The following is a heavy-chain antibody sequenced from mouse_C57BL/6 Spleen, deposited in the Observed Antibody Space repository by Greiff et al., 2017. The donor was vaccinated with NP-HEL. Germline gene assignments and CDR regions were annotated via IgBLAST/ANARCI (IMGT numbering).Heavy chain of an antibody. CDR2: INPNNGGT. CDR3: ARSGQTYFDY. Sequence: VQLQQSGPELVKPGASVQISCKASGYTFTDYYMNWVKQSHGKSLEWIGDINPNNGGTSYNQKFKGKATLTVDKSSSTAYMELRSLTSEDSAVYYCARSGQTYFDYWGQGTTLTVSS. V-gene: IGHV1-26*01. J-gene: IGHJ2*01. CDR1: GYTFTDYY. D-gene: IGHD3-1*01.